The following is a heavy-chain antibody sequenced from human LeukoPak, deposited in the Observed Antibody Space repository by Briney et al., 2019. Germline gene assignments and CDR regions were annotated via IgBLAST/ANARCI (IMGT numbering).Heavy chain of an antibody. CDR3: ARHARQQLVHYFDY. J-gene: IGHJ4*02. CDR2: IYYSGST. CDR1: GDSTTSSSYY. D-gene: IGHD6-13*01. V-gene: IGHV4-39*01. Sequence: KPSETLSLTCTVSGDSTTSSSYYWGWIRQPPGKGLEWIGSIYYSGSTYYNPSLKSRVTISVDTSKNQFSLELSSLTAADTAVYYCARHARQQLVHYFDYCGQGALVTVSS.